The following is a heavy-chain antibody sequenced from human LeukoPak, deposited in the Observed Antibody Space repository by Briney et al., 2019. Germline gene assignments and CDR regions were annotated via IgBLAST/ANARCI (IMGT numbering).Heavy chain of an antibody. J-gene: IGHJ4*02. V-gene: IGHV3-7*01. CDR2: IKHDGSEK. CDR3: ARVRFPADC. CDR1: GFTFKTRW. D-gene: IGHD2-2*01. Sequence: PGGSLRLSCVVSGFTFKTRWMSWVRQAPGKGLEWLANIKHDGSEKYYVDSVKGRFTISRDNAKDSLYLHMNSLRVEDTAVYYCARVRFPADCWGQGTLVTVSS.